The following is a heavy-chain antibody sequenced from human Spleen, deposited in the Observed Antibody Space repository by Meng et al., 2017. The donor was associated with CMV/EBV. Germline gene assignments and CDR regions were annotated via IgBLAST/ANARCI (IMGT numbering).Heavy chain of an antibody. Sequence: GESLKISCAASGFTFSSYAMSWVRQAPGKGLEWVSAISGSGGSTYYADSVKGRFTISRDNSKNTLYLQMNSLRAEDTAVYYCASWPANHSSGYYGGGMDVWGQGTTVTVSS. V-gene: IGHV3-23*01. CDR3: ASWPANHSSGYYGGGMDV. J-gene: IGHJ6*02. CDR1: GFTFSSYA. CDR2: ISGSGGST. D-gene: IGHD3-22*01.